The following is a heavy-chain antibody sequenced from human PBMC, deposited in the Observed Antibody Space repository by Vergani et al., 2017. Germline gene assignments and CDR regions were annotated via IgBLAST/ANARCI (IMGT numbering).Heavy chain of an antibody. D-gene: IGHD6-13*01. Sequence: QVQLVQSGAEVKKPGSSVKVSCKASGGTFSSYAISWVRQAPGQGLEWMGGIIPIFGTANYAQKFQGRVPITADESTSTVYMELSSLRSEDTAVYYCARARQQLVPNNNWFDPWGQGTLVTVSS. CDR3: ARARQQLVPNNNWFDP. V-gene: IGHV1-69*01. CDR2: IIPIFGTA. CDR1: GGTFSSYA. J-gene: IGHJ5*02.